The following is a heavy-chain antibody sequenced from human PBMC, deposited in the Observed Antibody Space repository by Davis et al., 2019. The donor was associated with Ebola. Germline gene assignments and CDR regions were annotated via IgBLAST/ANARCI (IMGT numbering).Heavy chain of an antibody. V-gene: IGHV4-34*01. CDR2: INHSGST. D-gene: IGHD2-2*01. J-gene: IGHJ6*02. CDR3: ARATRPYYYGMDV. Sequence: PSETLSLTCAVYGGSFSGYYWSWIRQPPGKGLEWIGEINHSGSTNYNPSLKSRVTISVDTSKNQFSLKLSSVTAADTAVYYCARATRPYYYGMDVWGQGTTVTVSS. CDR1: GGSFSGYY.